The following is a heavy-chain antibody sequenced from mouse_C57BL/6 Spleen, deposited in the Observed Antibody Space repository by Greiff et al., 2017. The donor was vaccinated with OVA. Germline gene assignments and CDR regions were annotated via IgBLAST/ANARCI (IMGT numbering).Heavy chain of an antibody. J-gene: IGHJ4*01. V-gene: IGHV5-6*01. Sequence: EVHLVESGGDLVKPGGSLKLSCAASGFTFSSYGMSWVRQTPDKRLEWVATISSGGSYTYYPDSVKGRFTISRDNAKNTLYLQMSSLKSEDTAMYYCARLAYYSNYDAMDYWGQGTSVTVSS. CDR3: ARLAYYSNYDAMDY. D-gene: IGHD2-5*01. CDR2: ISSGGSYT. CDR1: GFTFSSYG.